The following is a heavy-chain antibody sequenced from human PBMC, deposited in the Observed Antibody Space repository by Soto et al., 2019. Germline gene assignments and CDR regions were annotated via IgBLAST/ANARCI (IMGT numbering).Heavy chain of an antibody. Sequence: EVQLLDSGGGLVQPGGSLRLSCAASGFTFSSSAMSWVRQAPGKGLEWGPAVSGSGGTTYYPDSVRGRFTISRDNSKNTLYLQMNSLRAEDTAIYFCARCTVDTIVTSGWCHYLDPWGQGTLVTVSS. CDR2: VSGSGGTT. CDR3: ARCTVDTIVTSGWCHYLDP. J-gene: IGHJ5*02. D-gene: IGHD6-19*01. CDR1: GFTFSSSA. V-gene: IGHV3-23*01.